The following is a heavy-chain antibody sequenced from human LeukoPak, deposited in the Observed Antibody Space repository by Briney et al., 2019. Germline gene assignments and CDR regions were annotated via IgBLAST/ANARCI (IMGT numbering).Heavy chain of an antibody. J-gene: IGHJ6*02. Sequence: PGGSLRLSCAASGFTFADYGMSWVRQAPGKGLEWVSGINWNGGSTGYADSVKGRFTISRDNAKNSLYLQMNSLRVEDTALYHCARPKCGSGWYTCGMDVWGQGTTVTVSS. CDR3: ARPKCGSGWYTCGMDV. D-gene: IGHD6-19*01. CDR1: GFTFADYG. V-gene: IGHV3-20*01. CDR2: INWNGGST.